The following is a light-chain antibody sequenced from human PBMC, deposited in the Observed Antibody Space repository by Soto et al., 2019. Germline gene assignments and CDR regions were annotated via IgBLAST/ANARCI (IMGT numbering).Light chain of an antibody. J-gene: IGKJ1*01. CDR3: QQRSDWPPT. CDR2: DTS. CDR1: QTVGSY. Sequence: EIVLTQSPATLSLSPGERATLSCRASQTVGSYLAWFRQTPGQTPRLLIYDTSIRATGVPARFGGSGSGTDFTLTISSLEAEDFAIYYCQQRSDWPPTFGQGTKVDIK. V-gene: IGKV3-11*01.